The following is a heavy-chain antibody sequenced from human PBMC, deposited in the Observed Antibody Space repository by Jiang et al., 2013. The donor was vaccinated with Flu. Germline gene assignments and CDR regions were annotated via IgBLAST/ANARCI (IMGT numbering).Heavy chain of an antibody. CDR1: GDTFTSYG. Sequence: GAEVKKPGASVKVSCKAFGDTFTSYGFSWVRQAPGQGLEWMGWISGFNGDTNYAEKFQGRVTLTTDTSTSTVYMHLRSLRFDDTAVYYCARDGYGSSWYYDYWGQGTLITVSS. CDR3: ARDGYGSSWYYDY. J-gene: IGHJ4*02. CDR2: ISGFNGDT. V-gene: IGHV1-18*01. D-gene: IGHD6-13*01.